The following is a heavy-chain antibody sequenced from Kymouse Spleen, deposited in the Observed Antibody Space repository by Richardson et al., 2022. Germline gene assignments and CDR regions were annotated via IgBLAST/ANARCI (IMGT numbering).Heavy chain of an antibody. V-gene: IGHV3-9*01. J-gene: IGHJ4*02. Sequence: EVQLVESGGGLVQPGRSLRLSCAASGFTFDDYAMHWVRQAPGKGLEWVSGISWNSGSIGYADSVKGRFTISRDNAKNSLYLQMNSLRAEDTALYYCAKDYGSGSYPLTTGAREPWSPSPQ. D-gene: IGHD3-10*01. CDR2: ISWNSGSI. CDR3: AKDYGSGSYPLTT. CDR1: GFTFDDYA.